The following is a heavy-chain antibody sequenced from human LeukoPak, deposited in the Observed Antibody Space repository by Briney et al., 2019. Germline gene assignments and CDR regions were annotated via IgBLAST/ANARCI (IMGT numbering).Heavy chain of an antibody. D-gene: IGHD5-18*01. J-gene: IGHJ5*02. V-gene: IGHV4-31*03. CDR2: IHYNGNT. CDR3: ARDAMGGANCFDP. CDR1: GGSISSCGYY. Sequence: SQTLSLTCTVSGGSISSCGYYWSWIRQHPGKGLEWIGYIHYNGNTYYNPSLKSRVTISVDTSKNHFSLKLSSVTAADTAVFYSARDAMGGANCFDPWGQGTLVTVSS.